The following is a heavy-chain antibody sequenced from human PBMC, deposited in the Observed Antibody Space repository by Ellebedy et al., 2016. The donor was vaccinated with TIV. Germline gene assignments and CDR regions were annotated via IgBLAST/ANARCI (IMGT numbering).Heavy chain of an antibody. J-gene: IGHJ3*02. CDR2: ISSSSSYT. D-gene: IGHD3-3*01. CDR3: ARETSQRTTIFGVVIRGGGDAFDI. V-gene: IGHV3-11*06. Sequence: PGGSLRLSCAASGFTFSDYYMSWIRQAPGKGLEWVSYISSSSSYTNYPDSVKGRFTISRDNAKNSLYLQMNSLRAEDTAVYYCARETSQRTTIFGVVIRGGGDAFDIWGQGTMVTVSS. CDR1: GFTFSDYY.